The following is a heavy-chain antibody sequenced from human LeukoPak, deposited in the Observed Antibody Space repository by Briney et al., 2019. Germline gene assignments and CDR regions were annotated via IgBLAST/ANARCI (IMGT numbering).Heavy chain of an antibody. CDR2: ISYDGSNK. D-gene: IGHD6-6*01. V-gene: IGHV3-30*03. J-gene: IGHJ4*02. CDR1: GFTFSSYG. Sequence: GGSLRLSCAASGFTFSSYGMHWVRQAPGKGLEWVAVISYDGSNKYYADSVKGRFTISRDNSKNTLYLQMNRLRAEDTAVYYCARGTNSSPGLDFWGRGTLVTVSS. CDR3: ARGTNSSPGLDF.